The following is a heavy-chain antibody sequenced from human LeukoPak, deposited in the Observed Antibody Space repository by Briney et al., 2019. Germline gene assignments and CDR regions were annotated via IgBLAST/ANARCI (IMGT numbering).Heavy chain of an antibody. CDR1: GFSFSTYE. Sequence: QPGGSLRLSCGASGFSFSTYEINWVRQAPGKGLEWVSSISSSGKTIKYADSVKGRFTISRDNARNSLFLQMNSLRAEDTAVYYCARGGGSTHVDYGMDVWGQGTTVTVSS. D-gene: IGHD6-13*01. J-gene: IGHJ6*02. V-gene: IGHV3-48*03. CDR3: ARGGGSTHVDYGMDV. CDR2: ISSSGKTI.